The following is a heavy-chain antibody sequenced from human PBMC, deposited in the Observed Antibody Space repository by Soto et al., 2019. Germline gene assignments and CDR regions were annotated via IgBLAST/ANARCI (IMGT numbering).Heavy chain of an antibody. Sequence: SETLSLTCAVYGGSVNGYYWSWIRQPPGKGLEWIGEINHTGGTHYNPSLKSRVTISVDTSKNQFSLKLSSVTAADTAVYYCARVEYSSSSDEYYYYGMDVWGQGTTVTVSS. D-gene: IGHD6-6*01. CDR3: ARVEYSSSSDEYYYYGMDV. J-gene: IGHJ6*02. CDR2: INHTGGT. CDR1: GGSVNGYY. V-gene: IGHV4-34*01.